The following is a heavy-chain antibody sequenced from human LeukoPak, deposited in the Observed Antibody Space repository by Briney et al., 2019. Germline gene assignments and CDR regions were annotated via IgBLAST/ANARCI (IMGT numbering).Heavy chain of an antibody. Sequence: GGSLRLSCAASGFTFSSYSMNWVRQAPGKGLEWVSYISSSSSTIYYADSVKGRFTISRDNAKNSLYLQMNSLRAEDTAVYYCARDYLYCSGGSCYRPYYYGMDVWGQGTTVTVSS. CDR1: GFTFSSYS. D-gene: IGHD2-15*01. V-gene: IGHV3-48*04. CDR2: ISSSSSTI. J-gene: IGHJ6*02. CDR3: ARDYLYCSGGSCYRPYYYGMDV.